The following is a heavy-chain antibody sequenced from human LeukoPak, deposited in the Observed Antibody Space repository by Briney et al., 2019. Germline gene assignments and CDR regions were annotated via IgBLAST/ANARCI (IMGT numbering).Heavy chain of an antibody. Sequence: ASVKVSCKASGLTFTSYYMNWVRQAPGQGLEWMGIINPSGGSTSYAQKFQGRLTVTRDMSTSIVYMELGSLRSEDTAKYYCARHPDSSPALLDLWGQGTMVTVSS. D-gene: IGHD6-13*01. V-gene: IGHV1-46*01. CDR1: GLTFTSYY. CDR2: INPSGGST. CDR3: ARHPDSSPALLDL. J-gene: IGHJ3*01.